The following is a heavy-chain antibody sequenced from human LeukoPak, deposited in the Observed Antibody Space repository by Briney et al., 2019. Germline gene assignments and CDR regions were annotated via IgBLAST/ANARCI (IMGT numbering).Heavy chain of an antibody. J-gene: IGHJ4*02. Sequence: PGASVKVSCKASGYTFTSYYMHWVRQAPGQGLEWMGGIIPIFGTANYAQKFQGRVTITADKSTSTAYMELSSLRSDDTAVYYCARVGRFMPEDYWGQGTLVTVSS. CDR2: IIPIFGTA. D-gene: IGHD3-16*01. V-gene: IGHV1-69*06. CDR1: GYTFTSYY. CDR3: ARVGRFMPEDY.